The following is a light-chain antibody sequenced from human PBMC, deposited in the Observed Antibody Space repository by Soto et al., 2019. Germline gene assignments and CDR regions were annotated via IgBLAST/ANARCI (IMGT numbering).Light chain of an antibody. Sequence: DIQMTQSPSSLSASVGDRVTITCRASQSISSYLNWYQQKPGKAPKLLIYAASSLQSGVASRLSGSGSGTDFTLTISSLQPEDFATYYCQQSYSTPPYTFGPGNKVDIK. CDR3: QQSYSTPPYT. V-gene: IGKV1-39*01. CDR1: QSISSY. CDR2: AAS. J-gene: IGKJ3*01.